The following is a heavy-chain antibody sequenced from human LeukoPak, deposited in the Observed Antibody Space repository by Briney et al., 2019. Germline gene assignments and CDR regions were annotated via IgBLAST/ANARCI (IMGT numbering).Heavy chain of an antibody. V-gene: IGHV1-8*03. J-gene: IGHJ5*02. CDR1: GYTFTSYD. CDR2: MNPHSGNT. Sequence: SVKLSCKASGYTFTSYDINWVRQATGQGQEWVGWMNPHSGNTVYAQKFQGRVSITRNTSISTAYMELSSLRSEATAVYYCARAPRITMVRGVIYWFDPWGQGTLVTVSS. CDR3: ARAPRITMVRGVIYWFDP. D-gene: IGHD3-10*01.